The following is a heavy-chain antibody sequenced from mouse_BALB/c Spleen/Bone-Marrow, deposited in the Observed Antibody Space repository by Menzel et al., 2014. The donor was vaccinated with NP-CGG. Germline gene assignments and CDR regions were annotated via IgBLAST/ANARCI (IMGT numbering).Heavy chain of an antibody. V-gene: IGHV1-74*01. Sequence: QVQLQQSGAELVRPGASVKLSCKASGYTFTNYWMNWVKQRPEQGLEWIGRIDPYDSEIHYNQKFRGKAILTVDKSSRIAFMQLSSLTSEDSAVYYCARSPDSNPSMDYRGQGTSVTVSS. CDR1: GYTFTNYW. CDR2: IDPYDSEI. D-gene: IGHD2-5*01. CDR3: ARSPDSNPSMDY. J-gene: IGHJ4*01.